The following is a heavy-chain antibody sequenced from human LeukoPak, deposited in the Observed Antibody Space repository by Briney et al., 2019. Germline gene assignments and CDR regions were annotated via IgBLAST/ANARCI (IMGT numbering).Heavy chain of an antibody. J-gene: IGHJ3*02. V-gene: IGHV3-7*01. CDR2: IKQDGSEK. D-gene: IGHD3-10*01. CDR3: AGAFTMVRGVRVGGAFDI. CDR1: GFTFSSYW. Sequence: PGGSLRLSCAASGFTFSSYWMSWVRQAPGKGLEWVANIKQDGSEKYYVDSVKGRFTISRDNAKNSLYLQMNSLRAEDTAVYYCAGAFTMVRGVRVGGAFDIWGQGTMVTVSS.